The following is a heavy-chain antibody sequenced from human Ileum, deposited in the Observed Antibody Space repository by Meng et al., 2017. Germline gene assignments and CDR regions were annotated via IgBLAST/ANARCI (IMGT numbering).Heavy chain of an antibody. CDR2: TYYRSKWNN. CDR1: GDSVSSNIAA. V-gene: IGHV6-1*01. J-gene: IGHJ6*02. Sequence: SQTLSLTCAISGDSVSSNIAAWNWIRQSPSRGLEWLGRTYYRSKWNNDYAVSVKSRITINPDTSKNQFSLQLNSVTPEDTAVYYCARGSWYYYGMDVWAQGTTVTGAS. CDR3: ARGSWYYYGMDV.